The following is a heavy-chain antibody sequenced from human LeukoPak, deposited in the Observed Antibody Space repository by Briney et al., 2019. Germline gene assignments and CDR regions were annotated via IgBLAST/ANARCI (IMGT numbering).Heavy chain of an antibody. CDR3: ASSPISECSGGSCYSY. Sequence: GASVKVSCKASGYTFTGYYMHWVRQAPGQGLEWMGWINPNSGGTNYVQKFQGRVTMTRDTSITTAYMQLSRLRSDDTAVYYCASSPISECSGGSCYSYWGQGTLVTVSS. J-gene: IGHJ4*02. D-gene: IGHD2-15*01. CDR1: GYTFTGYY. CDR2: INPNSGGT. V-gene: IGHV1-2*02.